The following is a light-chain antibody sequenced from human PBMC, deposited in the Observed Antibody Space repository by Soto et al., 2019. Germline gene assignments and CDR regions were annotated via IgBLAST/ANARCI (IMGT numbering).Light chain of an antibody. CDR3: RSYTSSATYV. V-gene: IGLV2-14*03. CDR1: SSDVGGYDY. Sequence: QSVLTQPASVSGSPGQSITISCTGSSSDVGGYDYVSWFQQHPNKAPKLILYDVSNRPSGISFRFSGSKSGNTASLTISGLQAEDEADYYCRSYTSSATYVFGTGTKLTVL. J-gene: IGLJ1*01. CDR2: DVS.